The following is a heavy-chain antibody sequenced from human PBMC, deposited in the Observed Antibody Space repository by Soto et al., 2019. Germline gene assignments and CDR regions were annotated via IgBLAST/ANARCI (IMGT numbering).Heavy chain of an antibody. V-gene: IGHV3-21*01. J-gene: IGHJ4*02. CDR2: ISSSSSYI. CDR1: GFTFSSYS. CDR3: ARGDDIVVVPAAHYFDY. Sequence: GGFLRLSCAASGFTFSSYSMNWVRQAPGKGLEWVSSISSSSSYIYYADSVKCRFTISRDNGKNSLYLQMNSLRAEDTAVYYCARGDDIVVVPAAHYFDYWGQGTLVTVSS. D-gene: IGHD2-2*01.